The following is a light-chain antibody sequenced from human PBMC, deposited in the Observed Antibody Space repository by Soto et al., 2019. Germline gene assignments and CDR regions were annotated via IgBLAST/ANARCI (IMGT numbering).Light chain of an antibody. J-gene: IGLJ1*01. V-gene: IGLV2-23*02. CDR2: EVT. CDR3: SSYAGSSTYV. Sequence: QSALTQPASVSGSPGQSITISCIGTTRDVGTYNLVSWYQKHPGNAPRLVIYEVTKRPSGVPDRFSGSKSGNTASLTVSGLQAEDEADYYCSSYAGSSTYVFGTGTKVTVL. CDR1: TRDVGTYNL.